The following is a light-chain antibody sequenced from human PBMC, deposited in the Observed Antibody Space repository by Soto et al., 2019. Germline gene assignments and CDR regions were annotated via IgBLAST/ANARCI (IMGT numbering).Light chain of an antibody. V-gene: IGKV1-33*01. J-gene: IGKJ3*01. CDR2: DAS. CDR3: QQYDNLPLT. Sequence: DIQMTQSPSSLSASVGDRVTITCQASQDISNYLNWYQKKPGKAPKLLSYDASNLETGVPSRFSGSGSGTDCTFTIRSLQHEDIATSYCQQYDNLPLTVGPGPKVDI. CDR1: QDISNY.